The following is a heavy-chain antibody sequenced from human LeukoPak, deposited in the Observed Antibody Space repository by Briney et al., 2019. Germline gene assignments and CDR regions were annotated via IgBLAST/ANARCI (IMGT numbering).Heavy chain of an antibody. CDR2: INPNSGGT. D-gene: IGHD6-13*01. CDR1: GYTFTGYY. Sequence: ASVKVSCKASGYTFTGYYMHWVRQAPGQGLEWMGWINPNSGGTNYAQKFQGRVTMTRDTSISTAYMELSSLKASDTAMYYCARQLGAADDFDYWGQGTLVTVSS. V-gene: IGHV1-2*02. CDR3: ARQLGAADDFDY. J-gene: IGHJ4*02.